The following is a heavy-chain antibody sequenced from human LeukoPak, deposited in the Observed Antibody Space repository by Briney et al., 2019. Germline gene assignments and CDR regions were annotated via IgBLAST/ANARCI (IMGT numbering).Heavy chain of an antibody. V-gene: IGHV4-4*07. J-gene: IGHJ2*01. Sequence: TSETLSLTCTVSGGSISSYYWNWIRQPAGKGLEWIGRMYSRGSTNYNPSLKSRVSMSVDTSTNQFSLKLSSVTAADTAVYYCARDSSRWYDNYWYFDLWGRGTLVTVSS. D-gene: IGHD6-13*01. CDR3: ARDSSRWYDNYWYFDL. CDR2: MYSRGST. CDR1: GGSISSYY.